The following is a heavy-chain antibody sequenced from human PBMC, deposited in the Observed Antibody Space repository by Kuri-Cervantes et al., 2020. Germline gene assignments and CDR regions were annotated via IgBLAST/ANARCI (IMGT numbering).Heavy chain of an antibody. CDR1: GFTFDDYA. J-gene: IGHJ6*02. CDR2: IGTAGDT. CDR3: ARERITMVRGVMRYYYGMDA. V-gene: IGHV3-13*01. Sequence: GESLKISCAASGFTFDDYAMHWVRQATGKGLEWVSAIGTAGDTYYPGSVKGRFTISRDNAKNSLYLQMNSLRDEDTAVYYCARERITMVRGVMRYYYGMDAWGQGTTVTVSS. D-gene: IGHD3-10*01.